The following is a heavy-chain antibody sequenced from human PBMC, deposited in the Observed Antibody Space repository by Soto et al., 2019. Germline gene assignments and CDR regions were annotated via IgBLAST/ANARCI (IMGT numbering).Heavy chain of an antibody. CDR2: ISGSGGST. J-gene: IGHJ4*02. V-gene: IGHV3-23*01. CDR1: RFTFSSYA. CDR3: AKDSALLWFGESRGAFDY. Sequence: ESGGGLVQPGGSLRLSCAASRFTFSSYAMSWVRQAPGKGLEWVSAISGSGGSTYYADSVKGRFTISRDNSKNTLYLQMNSLRAEDTAIYYCAKDSALLWFGESRGAFDYWGQGTLVTVSS. D-gene: IGHD3-10*01.